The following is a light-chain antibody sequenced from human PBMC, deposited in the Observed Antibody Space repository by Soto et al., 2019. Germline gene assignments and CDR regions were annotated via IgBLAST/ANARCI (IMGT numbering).Light chain of an antibody. CDR3: QVWDRSSDRMV. V-gene: IGLV3-21*02. Sequence: SYELTQPPSVSVAPGQTATITCGGDNIGSKSVHWYQQKPGQAPVLVVYDDSDRPSGIPERFSGSNSGNMATLSISRVEAGDEADYYCQVWDRSSDRMVFGGGTKVTVL. CDR2: DDS. J-gene: IGLJ2*01. CDR1: NIGSKS.